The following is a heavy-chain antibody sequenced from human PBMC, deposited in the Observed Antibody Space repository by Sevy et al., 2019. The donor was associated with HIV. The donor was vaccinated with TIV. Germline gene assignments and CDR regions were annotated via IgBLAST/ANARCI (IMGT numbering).Heavy chain of an antibody. CDR2: INFSGST. CDR1: GASISSSGYH. J-gene: IGHJ4*02. D-gene: IGHD6-19*01. Sequence: SETLSLTCTVSGASISSSGYHWGWIRQPQGKGLEWIASINFSGSTFYNLSLKSRVTISADTSKNQFSLKLRSVTAADTSIYYCAGYKLTYSSGWHYFDYWGQRTVVTVSS. V-gene: IGHV4-39*01. CDR3: AGYKLTYSSGWHYFDY.